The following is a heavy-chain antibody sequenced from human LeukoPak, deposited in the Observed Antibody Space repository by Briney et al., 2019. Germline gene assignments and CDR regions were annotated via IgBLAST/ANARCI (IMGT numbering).Heavy chain of an antibody. Sequence: GGSLRLSCAASGFTFSSYGMHWVRQAPGKGLEWVAVIWYDGSNKYYADSVKGRFTISRDNSKNTLYLQMNSLRAEDTAVYYCARAYYGSSGYPDYYFDYWGQGTLVTVSS. V-gene: IGHV3-33*01. CDR3: ARAYYGSSGYPDYYFDY. D-gene: IGHD3-22*01. CDR2: IWYDGSNK. CDR1: GFTFSSYG. J-gene: IGHJ4*02.